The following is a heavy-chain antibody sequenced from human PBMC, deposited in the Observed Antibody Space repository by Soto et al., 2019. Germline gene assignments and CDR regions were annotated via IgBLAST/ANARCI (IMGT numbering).Heavy chain of an antibody. CDR2: IRNDGGSM. CDR1: GFTFRSSP. J-gene: IGHJ4*02. CDR3: GSGEDTMSDFWSAFSSD. Sequence: VQLVQSGGGLVQPGGSLRLSCAASGFTFRSSPMSWVRQVPGKGLEWISAIRNDGGSMYYVESVKGRSTISRDYSKRRPSLRMKNLGAEATAIYYCGSGEDTMSDFWSAFSSDWGQGVPVIVSA. D-gene: IGHD3-3*01. V-gene: IGHV3-23*04.